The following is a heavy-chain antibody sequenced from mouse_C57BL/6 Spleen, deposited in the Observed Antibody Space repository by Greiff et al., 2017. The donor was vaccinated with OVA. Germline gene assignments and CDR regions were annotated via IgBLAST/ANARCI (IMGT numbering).Heavy chain of an antibody. D-gene: IGHD4-1*01. CDR3: ARGANWGYFDY. CDR2: SRNKANDYTT. V-gene: IGHV7-1*01. CDR1: GFTFSDFY. Sequence: EVQLVESGGGLVQSGRSLRLSCATSGFTFSDFYMEWVRQAPGKGLEWIAASRNKANDYTTEYSASVKGRFIVSRDTSQSILYLQMNALRAEDTAIYYCARGANWGYFDYWGQGTTLTVSS. J-gene: IGHJ2*01.